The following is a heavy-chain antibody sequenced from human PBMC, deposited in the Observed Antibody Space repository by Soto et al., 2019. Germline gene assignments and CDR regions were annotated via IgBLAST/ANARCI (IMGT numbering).Heavy chain of an antibody. D-gene: IGHD2-2*01. CDR3: ARCSLVVVPAPGFDP. CDR2: IYYSGTT. V-gene: IGHV4-31*03. Sequence: SETLSLTCTVSGGSISSGGYYWSWIRQHPGKGLEWIGYIYYSGTTYYNPSLKSRVTISVDTSKNQFSLKLSSVSAADTARYYCARCSLVVVPAPGFDPWGRGTLVTVSS. J-gene: IGHJ5*02. CDR1: GGSISSGGYY.